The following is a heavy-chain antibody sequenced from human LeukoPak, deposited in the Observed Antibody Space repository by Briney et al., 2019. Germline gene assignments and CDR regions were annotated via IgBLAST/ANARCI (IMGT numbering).Heavy chain of an antibody. CDR2: IYTSGST. D-gene: IGHD6-6*01. Sequence: SETLSLTCTVSGGSISSYYWSWIRQPAGKGLEWIGRIYTSGSTNYNPSLKSRVTMSVDTSKNQFSLKLSSVTAADTAVYYCARDKQLEHYYYYYMGVWGKGTTVTVSS. CDR1: GGSISSYY. J-gene: IGHJ6*03. V-gene: IGHV4-4*07. CDR3: ARDKQLEHYYYYYMGV.